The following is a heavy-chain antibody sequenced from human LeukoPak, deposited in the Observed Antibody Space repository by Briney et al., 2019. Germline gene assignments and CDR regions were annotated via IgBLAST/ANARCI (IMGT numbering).Heavy chain of an antibody. J-gene: IGHJ4*02. CDR2: INPNSGGK. Sequence: ASVKVSCKASGYTFTGYYMHWVRQAPGQGLEWMGWINPNSGGKNYAQKFQGRVTMTRDTSISTAYMELSRLRSDDTAVYYCVFSSGWYGSVYWGQGTLVTVSS. CDR1: GYTFTGYY. CDR3: VFSSGWYGSVY. V-gene: IGHV1-2*02. D-gene: IGHD6-19*01.